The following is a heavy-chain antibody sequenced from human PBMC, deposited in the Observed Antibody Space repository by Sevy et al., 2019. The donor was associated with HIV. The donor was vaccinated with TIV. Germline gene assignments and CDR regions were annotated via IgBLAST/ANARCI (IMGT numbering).Heavy chain of an antibody. Sequence: ASVKVSCKASGFTFSRSAVQWVRQARGQRLEWIGWIIIGSGKKYYAQKFQERVTIARDMSTNTVYMKLSSLRSEDRALYYCAADPAGYPERGDYFVYWGQGTLVTVSS. D-gene: IGHD2-15*01. J-gene: IGHJ4*02. CDR1: GFTFSRSA. CDR3: AADPAGYPERGDYFVY. V-gene: IGHV1-58*01. CDR2: IIIGSGKK.